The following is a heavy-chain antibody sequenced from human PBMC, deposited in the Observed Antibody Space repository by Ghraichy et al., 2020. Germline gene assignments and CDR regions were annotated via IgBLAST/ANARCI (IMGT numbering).Heavy chain of an antibody. CDR1: GYTLTELS. D-gene: IGHD3-3*01. V-gene: IGHV1-24*01. J-gene: IGHJ1*01. Sequence: ASVKVSCKVSGYTLTELSMHWVRQAPGKGLEWMGGFDPEDGETIYAQKFQGRVTMTEDTSTDTAYMELSSLRSEDTAVYYCATGLYYDFWSGYQVPQYFQHWGQGTLVTVSS. CDR2: FDPEDGET. CDR3: ATGLYYDFWSGYQVPQYFQH.